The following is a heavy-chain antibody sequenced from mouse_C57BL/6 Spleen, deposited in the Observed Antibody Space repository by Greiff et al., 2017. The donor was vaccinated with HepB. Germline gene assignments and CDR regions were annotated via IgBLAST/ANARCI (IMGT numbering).Heavy chain of an antibody. CDR3: ARWTAQAPYYFDY. Sequence: VKLVESGAELVRPGTSVKMSCKASGYTFTNYWIGWAKQRPGHGLEWIGDIYPGGGYTNYNEKFKGKATLTADKSSSTAYMQFSSLTSEDSAIYYCARWTAQAPYYFDYWGQGTTLTVSS. J-gene: IGHJ2*01. CDR1: GYTFTNYW. V-gene: IGHV1-63*01. CDR2: IYPGGGYT. D-gene: IGHD3-2*02.